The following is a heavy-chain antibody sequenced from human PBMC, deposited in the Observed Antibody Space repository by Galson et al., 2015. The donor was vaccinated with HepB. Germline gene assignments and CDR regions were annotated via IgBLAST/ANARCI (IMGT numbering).Heavy chain of an antibody. Sequence: QSGAEVKKPGESLKISCKGSGYSFNNYWIGWVRQMPGKGLEWMGIIYPGDSDIAYSPSFQGQVTISADKSISTAYLHWSSLKASDTAIYYCARGYCRGGSCFFDYWGQGTLVTVSS. CDR1: GYSFNNYW. V-gene: IGHV5-51*01. J-gene: IGHJ4*02. D-gene: IGHD2-15*01. CDR3: ARGYCRGGSCFFDY. CDR2: IYPGDSDI.